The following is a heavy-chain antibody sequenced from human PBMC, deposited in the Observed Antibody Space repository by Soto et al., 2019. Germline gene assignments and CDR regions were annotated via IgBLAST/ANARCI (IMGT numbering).Heavy chain of an antibody. J-gene: IGHJ4*02. CDR2: ISGYSGNT. CDR1: GYTFNSYG. Sequence: ASVKVSCKASGYTFNSYGISWVRQAPGQGLEWMGWISGYSGNTYYAQKLQGRVTMTTDTSTSTAYVELRSLRSDDTAVYYCATSSYDSSGYYYALYDYWGQGTLVTVSS. D-gene: IGHD3-22*01. CDR3: ATSSYDSSGYYYALYDY. V-gene: IGHV1-18*01.